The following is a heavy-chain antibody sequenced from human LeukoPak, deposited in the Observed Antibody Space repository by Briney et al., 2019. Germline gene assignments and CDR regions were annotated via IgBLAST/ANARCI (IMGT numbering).Heavy chain of an antibody. D-gene: IGHD3-3*02. Sequence: ASVKLSCKASGYTFRQYSISWVRQAPGKGLEWMGWVSPSHSTRVYAQEFQGRVTMTADTNTNTVSMELRSLRSVDTAVYFCARDYILPLETDNGDGFAIWGQGTVVTVSS. CDR1: GYTFRQYS. CDR3: ARDYILPLETDNGDGFAI. CDR2: VSPSHSTR. V-gene: IGHV1-18*01. J-gene: IGHJ3*02.